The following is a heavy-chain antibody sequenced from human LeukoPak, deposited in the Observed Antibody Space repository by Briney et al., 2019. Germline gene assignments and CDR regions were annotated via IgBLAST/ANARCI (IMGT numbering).Heavy chain of an antibody. D-gene: IGHD3-22*01. CDR1: GFTFNTFN. V-gene: IGHV3-21*01. CDR3: ARDVGYYDSSGYYY. CDR2: ITSGGDYI. Sequence: PGGSLRLSCAASGFTFNTFNMNWVRQAPGKGLEWISSITSGGDYIYYADSVKGRFTTSRDNAKNTLYLQMNSLRAEDTAVYYCARDVGYYDSSGYYYWGQGTLVTVSS. J-gene: IGHJ4*02.